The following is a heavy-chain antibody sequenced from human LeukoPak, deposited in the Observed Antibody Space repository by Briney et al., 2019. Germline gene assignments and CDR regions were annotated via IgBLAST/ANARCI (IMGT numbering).Heavy chain of an antibody. J-gene: IGHJ4*02. D-gene: IGHD2-8*01. CDR3: ARHQWSQIDY. Sequence: SETLSLTRTVSGGSISSSSYYWGWIRQPPGKGLEWIGSIYYSGSTYYNPSLKSRVTISVDTSKNQFSLKLSSVTAADTAVYYCARHQWSQIDYWGQGTLVTVSS. CDR2: IYYSGST. V-gene: IGHV4-39*01. CDR1: GGSISSSSYY.